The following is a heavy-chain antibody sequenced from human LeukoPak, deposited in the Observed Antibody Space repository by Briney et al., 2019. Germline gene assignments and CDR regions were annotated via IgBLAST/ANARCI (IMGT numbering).Heavy chain of an antibody. D-gene: IGHD3-3*01. V-gene: IGHV3-53*01. CDR3: AREKPPITIFGVVIMAYFDY. CDR1: GFTVSNYY. J-gene: IGHJ4*02. CDR2: IFDGNAT. Sequence: GGSLRLSCAASGFTVSNYYMSWVRQAPGKGLEWVTVIFDGNATYYADSVKGRFTVSRDNSKNTLYLQMNGLRAEDTAVYYCAREKPPITIFGVVIMAYFDYWGQGTLVTVSS.